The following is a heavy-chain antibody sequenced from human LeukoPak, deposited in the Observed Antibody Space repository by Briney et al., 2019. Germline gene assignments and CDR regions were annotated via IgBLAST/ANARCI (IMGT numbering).Heavy chain of an antibody. Sequence: SETLSLTCTVPGGSISSYYWSWIRQPPGKGLEWIGYIYYSGTTHYNPSLKSRVTISVDTSKNQFSLKLSSVTAADTAVYYCARAWYDSSGYYYTFDYWGQGTLVTVSS. CDR3: ARAWYDSSGYYYTFDY. J-gene: IGHJ4*02. CDR1: GGSISSYY. V-gene: IGHV4-59*01. CDR2: IYYSGTT. D-gene: IGHD3-22*01.